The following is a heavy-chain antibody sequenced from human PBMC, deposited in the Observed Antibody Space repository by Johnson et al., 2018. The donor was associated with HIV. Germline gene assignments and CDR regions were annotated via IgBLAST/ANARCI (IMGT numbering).Heavy chain of an antibody. D-gene: IGHD3-22*01. Sequence: QVQLVESGGGVVQPGRSLRLSCAASGFTFSNYPMHWVRQAPGKGLEWVAIISYDVGSKYYADSVKGRFTVSRDNSKNTLYLQINSLRPEDTAVYYCAKEGGRITMIVVEPDAFDIWGQGTMVTVSS. CDR1: GFTFSNYP. CDR2: ISYDVGSK. CDR3: AKEGGRITMIVVEPDAFDI. V-gene: IGHV3-30*04. J-gene: IGHJ3*02.